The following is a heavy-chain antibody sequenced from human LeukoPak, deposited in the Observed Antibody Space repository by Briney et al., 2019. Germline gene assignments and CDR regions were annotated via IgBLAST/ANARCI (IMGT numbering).Heavy chain of an antibody. CDR3: ARESESYDSSGSTFAY. J-gene: IGHJ4*02. Sequence: GGSLRLSCAGSGFTFSSYGLHWVRQAPGKWLEWVAFIRYDGSSKFYADSVKGRFTISRDNSKNTLYVQMNSLRAEDTAMYYCARESESYDSSGSTFAYWGQGTLVTVSS. D-gene: IGHD3-22*01. V-gene: IGHV3-30*02. CDR1: GFTFSSYG. CDR2: IRYDGSSK.